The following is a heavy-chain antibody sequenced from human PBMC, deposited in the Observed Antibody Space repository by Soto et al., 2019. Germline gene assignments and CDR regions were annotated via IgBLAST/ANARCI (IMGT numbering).Heavy chain of an antibody. D-gene: IGHD5-18*01. CDR2: IWYDGSNK. CDR3: ARVRIGYSYGVYDY. V-gene: IGHV3-33*01. CDR1: GFTFSSYG. Sequence: VQLVESGGGVVQPGRSLRLSCAASGFTFSSYGMHWVRQAPGKGLEWVAVIWYDGSNKYYADSVKGRFTISRDNSKNTLYLQMNSLRAEDTAVYYCARVRIGYSYGVYDYWGQGTLVTVSS. J-gene: IGHJ4*02.